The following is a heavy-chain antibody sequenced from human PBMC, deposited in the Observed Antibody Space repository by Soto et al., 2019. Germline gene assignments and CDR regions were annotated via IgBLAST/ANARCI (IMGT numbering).Heavy chain of an antibody. CDR2: IWYDGSNK. V-gene: IGHV3-33*01. CDR1: GFTFSSYG. Sequence: QVQLVESGGGVVQPGRSLRLSCAASGFTFSSYGMHCVRQAPGKGLEWVAVIWYDGSNKYYADSVKGRFTISRDNSKNTLYLQMNSLRAEDTAVYYCARDPAATYYFDYWGQGTLVTVSS. CDR3: ARDPAATYYFDY. J-gene: IGHJ4*02. D-gene: IGHD6-13*01.